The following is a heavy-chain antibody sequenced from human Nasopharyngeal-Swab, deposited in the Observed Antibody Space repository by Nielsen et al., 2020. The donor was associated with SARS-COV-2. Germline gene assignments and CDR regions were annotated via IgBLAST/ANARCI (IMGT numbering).Heavy chain of an antibody. CDR3: ARVRGSMDRDAFDI. CDR2: ISSSSSYI. Sequence: GESLKISCAASGFTFSSYSMNWVRQAPGKGLEWVSSISSSSSYIYYADSVKGRFTISRDNAKNSLYLQMNSLRAEDTAVYYCARVRGSMDRDAFDIWGQGTMVTVSS. J-gene: IGHJ3*02. CDR1: GFTFSSYS. D-gene: IGHD3-10*01. V-gene: IGHV3-21*01.